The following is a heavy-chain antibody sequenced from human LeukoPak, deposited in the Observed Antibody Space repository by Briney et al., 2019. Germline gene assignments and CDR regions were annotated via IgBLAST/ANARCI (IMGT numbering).Heavy chain of an antibody. CDR1: GYTFTSYD. CDR3: ARVRRGSGYCSGGSCYSFPY. CDR2: MNPNSGNT. J-gene: IGHJ4*02. V-gene: IGHV1-8*03. D-gene: IGHD2-15*01. Sequence: ASVTVSCTASGYTFTSYDINWVRQAPGQGLERMGWMNPNSGNTGYAQKFQGRVTITRNTSISTAYMELSSLRSEDTAVYYCARVRRGSGYCSGGSCYSFPYWGQGTLVTVSS.